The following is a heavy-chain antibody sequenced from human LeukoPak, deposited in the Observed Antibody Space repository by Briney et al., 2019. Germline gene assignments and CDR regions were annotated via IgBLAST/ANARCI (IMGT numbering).Heavy chain of an antibody. J-gene: IGHJ6*03. CDR1: GGSISGGSYY. CDR2: IYYSGST. CDR3: AKDDWGDYYMDV. D-gene: IGHD3-9*01. V-gene: IGHV4-61*01. Sequence: PSQTLSLTCTVSGGSISGGSYYWSWIRQPPGKGLEWIGYIYYSGSTKYNLSLKSRVTISVGTSKNQLSLKRSSVTAADTAVYYCAKDDWGDYYMDVWGKGTTVTVSS.